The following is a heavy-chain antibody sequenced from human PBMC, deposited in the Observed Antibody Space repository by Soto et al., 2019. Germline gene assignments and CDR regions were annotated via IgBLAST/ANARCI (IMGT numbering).Heavy chain of an antibody. Sequence: ASVKVSCKASGYTFTSYDINWVRQATGQGLEWMGWMNPNSGNTGYALSVKSRITINPDTSNNQLSLQLNSVTPDDTAVYYCVRLIGNSWLDSWGQGTLVTVSS. V-gene: IGHV1-8*01. CDR1: GYTFTSYD. J-gene: IGHJ5*01. D-gene: IGHD3-16*01. CDR2: MNPNSGNT. CDR3: VRLIGNSWLDS.